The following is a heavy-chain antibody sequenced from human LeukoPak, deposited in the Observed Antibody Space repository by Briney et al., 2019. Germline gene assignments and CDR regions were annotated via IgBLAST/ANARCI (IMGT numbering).Heavy chain of an antibody. CDR2: IYTSGST. CDR1: GGSISSYY. J-gene: IGHJ5*02. Sequence: SETLSLTCTVSGGSISSYYWSWIRQPAGKGLEWIGRIYTSGSTNYNPSLKSRVTMSVDTSKNQFSLKLSSVTAADTAVYYCARWVGGGLLWQHEENWFDPWGQGTLVTVSS. CDR3: ARWVGGGLLWQHEENWFDP. V-gene: IGHV4-4*07. D-gene: IGHD6-13*01.